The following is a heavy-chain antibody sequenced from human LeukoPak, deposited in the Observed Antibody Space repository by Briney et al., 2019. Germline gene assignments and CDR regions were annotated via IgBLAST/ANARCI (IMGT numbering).Heavy chain of an antibody. CDR3: ARELGYSGSYHWTFDY. CDR2: ISSSGSTI. Sequence: GGSLRLSCAASGFTFSDYYMSWIRQAPGKGLEWVSYISSSGSTIYYADSVKGRFTISRDNAKNSLYLQMNSLRAEDTAVYYCARELGYSGSYHWTFDYWGQGTLVTVSS. CDR1: GFTFSDYY. V-gene: IGHV3-11*01. J-gene: IGHJ4*02. D-gene: IGHD1-26*01.